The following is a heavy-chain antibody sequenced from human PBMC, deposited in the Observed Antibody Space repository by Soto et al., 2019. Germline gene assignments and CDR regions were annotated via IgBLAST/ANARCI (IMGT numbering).Heavy chain of an antibody. V-gene: IGHV4-39*01. D-gene: IGHD6-13*01. J-gene: IGHJ3*02. CDR2: IYYSGST. CDR1: GGSISSSSYY. Sequence: PSETLSLTCTVSGGSISSSSYYWGWIRQPPGKGLEWIGSIYYSGSTYYNPSLKSRVTISVDTSKNQFSLKLSSVTAADTAVYYCARYSSSWLNAFDIWGQGTMVT. CDR3: ARYSSSWLNAFDI.